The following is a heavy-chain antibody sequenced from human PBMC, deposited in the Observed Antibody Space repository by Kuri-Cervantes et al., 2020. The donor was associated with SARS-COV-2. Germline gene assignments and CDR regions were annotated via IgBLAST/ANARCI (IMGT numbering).Heavy chain of an antibody. CDR1: GFTFSSYD. J-gene: IGHJ6*02. CDR3: AREPITVTTNDYYYYGMDV. V-gene: IGHV3-13*01. CDR2: IGTAGDT. D-gene: IGHD4-11*01. Sequence: GESLKISCAASGFTFSSYDMHWVRQATGKGLEWVSAIGTAGDTYYPGSVKGRFTISRENAKNSLYLQMNSLRAEDTAVYYCAREPITVTTNDYYYYGMDVWGQGTTVTVSS.